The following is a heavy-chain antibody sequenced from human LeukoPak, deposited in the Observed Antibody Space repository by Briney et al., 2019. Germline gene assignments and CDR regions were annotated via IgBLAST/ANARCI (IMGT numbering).Heavy chain of an antibody. Sequence: GGSLRLSCAASGFTFSDYWIHWVRQAPGKGLVWVSRINTDGSITNYAGSVKGRFSISRDNAKNTLYLQMNSLRAEDTAVYYCARSSYYDFWSGYSPFAYWGQGTLVTVSS. CDR1: GFTFSDYW. D-gene: IGHD3-3*01. J-gene: IGHJ4*02. CDR2: INTDGSIT. V-gene: IGHV3-74*01. CDR3: ARSSYYDFWSGYSPFAY.